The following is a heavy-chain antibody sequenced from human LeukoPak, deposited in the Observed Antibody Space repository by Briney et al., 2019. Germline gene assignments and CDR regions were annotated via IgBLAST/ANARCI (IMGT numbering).Heavy chain of an antibody. J-gene: IGHJ4*02. V-gene: IGHV3-30*04. CDR1: GFTFSNCA. Sequence: PGGSLRLSCAASGFTFSNCAMSWVRQAPGKGLEWVAVISYDERDKYYADSVKGRFTISRDNSKNTLYLQMNSLRAEDTAVYYCARDGGTSGWPLDYWGQGTLVTVSS. CDR3: ARDGGTSGWPLDY. D-gene: IGHD6-19*01. CDR2: ISYDERDK.